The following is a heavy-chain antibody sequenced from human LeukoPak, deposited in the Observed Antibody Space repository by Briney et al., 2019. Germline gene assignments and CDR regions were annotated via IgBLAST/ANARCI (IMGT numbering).Heavy chain of an antibody. V-gene: IGHV6-1*01. CDR1: GDIVSSNSAA. Sequence: SQTLSLTCDISGDIVSSNSAAWNWIRQSPSRGLEWLGRTYYRSKWYNDYAVSVKSRITINPDTSKNQFSLQLNSVTPEDTAVYYCARDLLTGYFRERMDYFDYWGQGTLVTVSS. D-gene: IGHD3-9*01. CDR3: ARDLLTGYFRERMDYFDY. J-gene: IGHJ4*02. CDR2: TYYRSKWYN.